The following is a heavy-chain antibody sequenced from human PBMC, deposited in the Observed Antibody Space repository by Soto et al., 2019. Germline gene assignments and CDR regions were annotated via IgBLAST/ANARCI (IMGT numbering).Heavy chain of an antibody. CDR2: IYHSGST. D-gene: IGHD3-10*01. CDR1: GGSISSSNW. J-gene: IGHJ4*02. CDR3: ASERTMVRGVYRG. Sequence: QVQLQESGPGLVKPSGTLSLTCAVSGGSISSSNWWSWVRQPPGKGLEWIGEIYHSGSTNYNPSLMTRVTISVDKSKNQFSLKLSSVTAADTAVYYCASERTMVRGVYRGWGQGTLVTVSS. V-gene: IGHV4-4*02.